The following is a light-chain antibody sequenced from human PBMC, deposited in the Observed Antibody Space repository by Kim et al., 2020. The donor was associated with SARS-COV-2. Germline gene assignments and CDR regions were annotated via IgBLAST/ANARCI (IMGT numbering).Light chain of an antibody. CDR2: GKN. CDR1: SPRSYY. V-gene: IGLV3-19*01. CDR3: NPRDSSGNHYV. Sequence: SSELTQDPAVSVALGQTVRITCQGDSPRSYYASWYQQKPRQAPVLVIYGKNNRPSGIPDRFSGSSSGNTASLTITGAQAEDEADYYCNPRDSSGNHYVFGTGTKVTVL. J-gene: IGLJ1*01.